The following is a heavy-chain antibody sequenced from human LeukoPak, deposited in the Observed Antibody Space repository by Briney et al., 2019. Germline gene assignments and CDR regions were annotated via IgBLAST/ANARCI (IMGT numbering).Heavy chain of an antibody. CDR2: IGSGGGT. CDR1: GFTFSNYA. CDR3: AKGGYQSDY. D-gene: IGHD3-16*02. Sequence: GGSLRLSCAASGFTFSNYAMSWVRQAPGKGLEWVSGIGSGGGTYYADSVKGRFTISRDNSKNTLHLQMNSLRAEDTAVYYCAKGGYQSDYWGQGTLVTVSS. J-gene: IGHJ4*02. V-gene: IGHV3-23*01.